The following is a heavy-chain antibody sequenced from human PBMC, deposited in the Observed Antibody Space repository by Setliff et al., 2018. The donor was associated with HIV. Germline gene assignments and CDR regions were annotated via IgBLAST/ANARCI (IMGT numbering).Heavy chain of an antibody. CDR3: ARGKTWLRFLDY. J-gene: IGHJ4*02. CDR2: INTHSGYT. D-gene: IGHD5-12*01. Sequence: GASVKVSCKASGYTFNNYGISWERQAPGQGLEWMGWINTHSGYTNYAQNVQGRVTVTMDTSTSTAYMELRSLKSDDTAVYYCARGKTWLRFLDYWGQGTLVTVSS. CDR1: GYTFNNYG. V-gene: IGHV1-18*01.